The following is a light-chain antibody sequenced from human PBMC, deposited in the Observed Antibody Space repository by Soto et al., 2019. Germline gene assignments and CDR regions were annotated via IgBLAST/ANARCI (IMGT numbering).Light chain of an antibody. J-gene: IGLJ1*01. CDR2: GNR. CDR3: QSYDNSLGVCYV. CDR1: SSNLGAGYD. Sequence: QSALTQPPSVSGAPGQRVTISCTGSSSNLGAGYDVHWYQLLPGTAPKLLIYGNRNRPSGVPDRFSGSKSGTSASLAITGLQAEDEADYYCQSYDNSLGVCYVFGTGTKVT. V-gene: IGLV1-40*01.